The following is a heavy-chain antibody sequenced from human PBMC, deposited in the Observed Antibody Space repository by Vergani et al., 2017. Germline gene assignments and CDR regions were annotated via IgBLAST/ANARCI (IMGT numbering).Heavy chain of an antibody. CDR3: AKDGRSWFGELLNWFAP. CDR1: GFTFSSYA. CDR2: ISGSGGST. D-gene: IGHD3-10*01. J-gene: IGHJ5*02. Sequence: EVQLLESGGGLVQPGGSLRLSCAASGFTFSSYAMSWVRQAPGKGLEWVSAISGSGGSTYYADSVKGRFTISRDNSKNTLYLQMNSLRAEDTAVYSCAKDGRSWFGELLNWFAPWGQGTLVTVSS. V-gene: IGHV3-23*01.